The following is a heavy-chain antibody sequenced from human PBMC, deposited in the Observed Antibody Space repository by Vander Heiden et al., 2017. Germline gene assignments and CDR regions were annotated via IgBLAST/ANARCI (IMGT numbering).Heavy chain of an antibody. Sequence: EVQLLESGGGLVQPGGSLRLSCAASGFPFSSHAMSWVRQAPGKGLEGVSAISGSGDSTYYADSVKGRFTISRDNSKNTLYLQMNSLRAEDTAVYYCAKAAILGGYYYYGMDVWGQGTTVTVSS. J-gene: IGHJ6*02. CDR2: ISGSGDST. CDR1: GFPFSSHA. V-gene: IGHV3-23*01. CDR3: AKAAILGGYYYYGMDV.